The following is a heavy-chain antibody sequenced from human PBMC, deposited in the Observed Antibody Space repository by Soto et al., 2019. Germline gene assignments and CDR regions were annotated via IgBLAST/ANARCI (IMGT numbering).Heavy chain of an antibody. CDR1: GGSISDFY. CDR3: ARVGGLAARTFDY. V-gene: IGHV4-59*01. D-gene: IGHD6-6*01. J-gene: IGHJ4*02. Sequence: SETLSLTCTVSGGSISDFYWSWIRQPPGKGLEWIGYIYYSGSTNYNPSLKSRVTILVDTSKNQFSLNLRSMSPADTAVYYCARVGGLAARTFDYWGPGTLVTVSS. CDR2: IYYSGST.